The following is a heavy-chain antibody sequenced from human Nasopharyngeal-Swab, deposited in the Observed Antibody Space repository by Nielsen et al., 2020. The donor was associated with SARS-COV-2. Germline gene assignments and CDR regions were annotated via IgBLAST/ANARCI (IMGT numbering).Heavy chain of an antibody. CDR2: INPNSGGT. Sequence: ASVKVSCKASGYTFTGYYMHWVRQGPGQGLEWMGWINPNSGGTNYAQKFQGRVTMTRDTSISTAYMELSRLRSDDTAVYYCARERATYSSSWYTPKSLYYYGMDVWGQGTTVTVSS. CDR1: GYTFTGYY. V-gene: IGHV1-2*02. J-gene: IGHJ6*02. CDR3: ARERATYSSSWYTPKSLYYYGMDV. D-gene: IGHD6-13*01.